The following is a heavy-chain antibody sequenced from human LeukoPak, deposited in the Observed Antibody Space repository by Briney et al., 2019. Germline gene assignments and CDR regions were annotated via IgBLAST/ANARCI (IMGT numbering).Heavy chain of an antibody. V-gene: IGHV3-23*01. CDR3: AKAFVPYYYGMDV. J-gene: IGHJ6*02. CDR1: GFTFSDYS. D-gene: IGHD2/OR15-2a*01. Sequence: HSGGSLRLSCAASGFTFSDYSMRWVHQAPGKGLEWVSSISGTGDVSKYADSVKGRFTISRDNSKNTLYLQVNSLRAEETAVYYCAKAFVPYYYGMDVWGQGTTVTVSS. CDR2: ISGTGDVS.